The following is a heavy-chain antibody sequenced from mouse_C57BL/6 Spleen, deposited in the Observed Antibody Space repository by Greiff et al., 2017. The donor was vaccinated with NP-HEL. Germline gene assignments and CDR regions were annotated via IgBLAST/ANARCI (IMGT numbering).Heavy chain of an antibody. D-gene: IGHD1-1*01. CDR3: AKYDGSSYKYFEV. V-gene: IGHV1-64*01. J-gene: IGHJ1*03. CDR2: IHPNSGST. Sequence: QVQLQQPGAELVKPGASVKLSCKASGYTFTSYWMHWVKQRPGQGLEWIGMIHPNSGSTNYNEKFKSKATLTVDKSSSTAYMQLSSLTSEDSAVSYGAKYDGSSYKYFEVWGTGTTVTVSS. CDR1: GYTFTSYW.